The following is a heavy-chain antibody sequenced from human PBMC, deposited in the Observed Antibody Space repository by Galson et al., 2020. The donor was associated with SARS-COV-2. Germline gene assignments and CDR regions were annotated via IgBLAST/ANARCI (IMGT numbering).Heavy chain of an antibody. Sequence: GESLKISCAASGFTFSSYAMHWVRQAPGKGLEWVAVISYDGSNKYYADSVKGRFTISRDNSKNTLYLQMNSLRAEDTAVYYCARDGSGLYYGMDVWGQGTTVTVSS. D-gene: IGHD6-19*01. V-gene: IGHV3-30-3*01. J-gene: IGHJ6*02. CDR2: ISYDGSNK. CDR3: ARDGSGLYYGMDV. CDR1: GFTFSSYA.